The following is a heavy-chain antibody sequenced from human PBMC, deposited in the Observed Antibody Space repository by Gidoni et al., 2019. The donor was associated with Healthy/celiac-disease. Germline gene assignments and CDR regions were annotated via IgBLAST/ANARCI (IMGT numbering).Heavy chain of an antibody. D-gene: IGHD5-18*01. CDR1: GGSFRGYY. CDR3: ARVVTYYYYYMDV. V-gene: IGHV4-34*01. J-gene: IGHJ6*03. Sequence: QVQLQQWGAGLLKPSETLSLTCAVYGGSFRGYYWSWIRQPPGKGLEWIGEINHSGSTNYNPSLKSRVTISVDTSKNQFSLKLSSVTAADTAVYYCARVVTYYYYYMDVWGKGTTVTVSS. CDR2: INHSGST.